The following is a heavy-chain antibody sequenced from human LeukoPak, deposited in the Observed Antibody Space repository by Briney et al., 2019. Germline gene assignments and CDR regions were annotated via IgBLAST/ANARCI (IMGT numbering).Heavy chain of an antibody. V-gene: IGHV4-39*07. Sequence: SETLSLTCTVSGGSISSGDYYWSWIRQPPGKGLEWIGEINHSGSTNYNPSLKSRVTISVDTSKNQFSLKLSSVTAADTAVYYCARKKGGTFDYWGQGTLVTVSS. CDR2: INHSGST. CDR3: ARKKGGTFDY. D-gene: IGHD1-1*01. J-gene: IGHJ4*02. CDR1: GGSISSGDYY.